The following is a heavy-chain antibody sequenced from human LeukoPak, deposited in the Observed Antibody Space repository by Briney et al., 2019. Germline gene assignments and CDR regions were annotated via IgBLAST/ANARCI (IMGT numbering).Heavy chain of an antibody. CDR2: ISYDGSNI. J-gene: IGHJ4*02. Sequence: PGGSLRLSCAASGFTFSSYGMHWVRQAPGKGLEWVAVISYDGSNIYYADSVKGRFPISRDNSKNTLYLQMNSLRAEDTAVYSCASSLWCGELLFDIDYWGQGTLVTVSS. D-gene: IGHD3-10*01. CDR3: ASSLWCGELLFDIDY. CDR1: GFTFSSYG. V-gene: IGHV3-30*03.